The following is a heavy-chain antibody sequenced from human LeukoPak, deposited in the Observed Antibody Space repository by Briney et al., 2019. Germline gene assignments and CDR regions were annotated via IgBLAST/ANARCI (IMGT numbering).Heavy chain of an antibody. CDR3: ARDMRTPRRWLPFNY. V-gene: IGHV4-61*01. CDR1: GGSVSSGSYY. CDR2: IYYSVST. D-gene: IGHD5-12*01. J-gene: IGHJ3*01. Sequence: SETLSLTCTVSGGSVSSGSYYWSWIRQPPEKGLEWIGYIYYSVSTNYNPSLKSRVTISVDTSKNQFSLKLSSVTAADTAVYYCARDMRTPRRWLPFNYWGQGTMVTVSS.